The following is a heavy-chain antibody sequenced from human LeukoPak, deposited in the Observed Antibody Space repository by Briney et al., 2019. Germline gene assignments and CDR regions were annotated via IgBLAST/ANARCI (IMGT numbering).Heavy chain of an antibody. CDR1: GFTFSSYG. D-gene: IGHD6-19*01. Sequence: GGSLRLSCAASGFTFSSYGMHWVRQAPGKGLEGVAVIWYDGSNKYYADSVKGRFTISRDNSKNTLYLQMNSLRAEDTAVYYCARESAVAGILDYWGQGTLVTVSS. CDR3: ARESAVAGILDY. CDR2: IWYDGSNK. J-gene: IGHJ4*02. V-gene: IGHV3-33*08.